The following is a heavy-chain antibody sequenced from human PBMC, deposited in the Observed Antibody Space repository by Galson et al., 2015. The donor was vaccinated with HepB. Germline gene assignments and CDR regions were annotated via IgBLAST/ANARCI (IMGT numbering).Heavy chain of an antibody. CDR2: ICGSGGST. CDR3: AKDRSTGGGASVRASNYYGMDV. CDR1: GFTFRSYP. J-gene: IGHJ6*02. Sequence: SLRLSCAASGFTFRSYPMSWVRQAPGKGLEWVSAICGSGGSTYYADSVKGRFTISRDNSKNTLYLQMNSLRAEDTAVYYCAKDRSTGGGASVRASNYYGMDVWGQGTTVTVSS. D-gene: IGHD1-26*01. V-gene: IGHV3-23*01.